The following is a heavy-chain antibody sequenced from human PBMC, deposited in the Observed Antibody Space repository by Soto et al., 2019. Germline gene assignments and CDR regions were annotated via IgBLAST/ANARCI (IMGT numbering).Heavy chain of an antibody. J-gene: IGHJ4*02. Sequence: GGSLRLSCADSGFTFSSYWMSWVRQAPGKGLEWVADIKQDGSEKYYVDSVKGRFTISRDNAKNSLYLQMNSLRADDTAVYYCARVLPGGGYPHDYFDYWGQGTLVTVSS. CDR1: GFTFSSYW. CDR3: ARVLPGGGYPHDYFDY. D-gene: IGHD2-15*01. V-gene: IGHV3-7*01. CDR2: IKQDGSEK.